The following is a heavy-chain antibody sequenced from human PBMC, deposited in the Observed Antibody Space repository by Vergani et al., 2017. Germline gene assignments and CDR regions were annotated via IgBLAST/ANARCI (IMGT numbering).Heavy chain of an antibody. Sequence: EVQLVQSGAELNKPGESLKISCQISGYSFTNYWIGWVRQMPGKGLEWMGIIHPADSDTRYSPSFQGQVTISVDKSISTAYLQRSSLRASDSAMYYCARLYGRDSSGSKYFDYWGQGTLVTVSS. CDR1: GYSFTNYW. CDR2: IHPADSDT. D-gene: IGHD3-22*01. V-gene: IGHV5-51*01. J-gene: IGHJ4*02. CDR3: ARLYGRDSSGSKYFDY.